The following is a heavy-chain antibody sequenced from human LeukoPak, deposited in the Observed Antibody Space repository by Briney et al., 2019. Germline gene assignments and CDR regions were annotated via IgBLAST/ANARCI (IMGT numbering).Heavy chain of an antibody. CDR2: ISSSSSYI. CDR3: ARVRENQQVVLS. D-gene: IGHD6-13*01. CDR1: GFTFSSYS. J-gene: IGHJ5*02. Sequence: PGGSLRLSCAASGFTFSSYSMDWVRQAPGKGLEWVSSISSSSSYIYYADSVRGRFTISRDNAKNSLFLQMNSLRAEDTAVYYCARVRENQQVVLSWGQGTLVTVSS. V-gene: IGHV3-21*01.